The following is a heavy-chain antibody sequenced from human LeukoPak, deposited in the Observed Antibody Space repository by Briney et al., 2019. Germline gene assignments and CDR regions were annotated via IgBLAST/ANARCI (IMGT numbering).Heavy chain of an antibody. J-gene: IGHJ4*02. Sequence: GGSLRLSCAASGFTFSSYSMNWVRQAPGKGLEWVSSISSSSSYIYYADSVKGRFTISRDNAKNSLYLQMNSLRAEDTAVYYCARDYYDSSGYAGPLTGDWGQGTLVTVPS. CDR3: ARDYYDSSGYAGPLTGD. D-gene: IGHD3-22*01. CDR1: GFTFSSYS. V-gene: IGHV3-21*01. CDR2: ISSSSSYI.